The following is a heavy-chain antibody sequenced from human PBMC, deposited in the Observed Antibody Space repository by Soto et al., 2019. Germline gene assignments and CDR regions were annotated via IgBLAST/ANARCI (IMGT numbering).Heavy chain of an antibody. D-gene: IGHD4-17*01. CDR2: IYYSGST. CDR1: GGSISSYY. Sequence: SETLSLTCTVSGGSISSYYWSWIRQPPGKGLEWIGYIYYSGSTNYNPSLKSRVTISVDTSKNQFSLKLSSVTAADTAVYYCARRYGGTLDYCGQETLVTVSS. J-gene: IGHJ4*02. CDR3: ARRYGGTLDY. V-gene: IGHV4-59*08.